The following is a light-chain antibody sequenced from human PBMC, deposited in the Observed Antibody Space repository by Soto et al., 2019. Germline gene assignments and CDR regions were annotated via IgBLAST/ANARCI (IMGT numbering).Light chain of an antibody. Sequence: QSVPTQPPSVSGAPGQRVTISCTGSSSNIGAGYDVQWYQQLPGTAPKLLISGINNRPSGVPDRFSGSKSGTSASLAITGLQAEDEADYYCQSYDSSLSGVVVGGGTKVTVL. CDR2: GIN. J-gene: IGLJ2*01. CDR1: SSNIGAGYD. CDR3: QSYDSSLSGVV. V-gene: IGLV1-40*01.